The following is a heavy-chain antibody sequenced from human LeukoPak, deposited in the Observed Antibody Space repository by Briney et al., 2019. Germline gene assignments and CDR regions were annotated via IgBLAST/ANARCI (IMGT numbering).Heavy chain of an antibody. J-gene: IGHJ4*02. CDR1: GYTFTTYG. Sequence: GASVKVSCKASGYTFTTYGISWVRQAPGQGLEWMGWISGYNGNTNSAQKFQGRVTMTRNTSISTAYMELSSLRSEDTAVYYCARAGFLSTGTPRGFDYWGQGTLVTVSS. CDR2: ISGYNGNT. V-gene: IGHV1-18*01. D-gene: IGHD2-2*01. CDR3: ARAGFLSTGTPRGFDY.